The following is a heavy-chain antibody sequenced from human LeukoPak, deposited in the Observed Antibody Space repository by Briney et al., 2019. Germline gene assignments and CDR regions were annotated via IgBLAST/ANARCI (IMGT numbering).Heavy chain of an antibody. CDR1: GGTFSSYA. CDR3: ATRYKHCSSTSCYHYYYYYMDV. D-gene: IGHD2-2*01. CDR2: IIPIFGTA. J-gene: IGHJ6*03. V-gene: IGHV1-69*13. Sequence: EASVKVSCKASGGTFSSYAISWVRQAPGQGLEWMGGIIPIFGTANYAQKFQGRVTITADESTSTAYMELSSLRSEDTAVYYCATRYKHCSSTSCYHYYYYYMDVWGKGTRVTVSS.